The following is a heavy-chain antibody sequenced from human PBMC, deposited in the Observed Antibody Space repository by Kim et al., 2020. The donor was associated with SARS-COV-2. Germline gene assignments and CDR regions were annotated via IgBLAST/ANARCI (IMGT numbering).Heavy chain of an antibody. Sequence: GGSLRLSCAASGFTLSNYGMHWVRQAPGKGLEWVAAIWYDGSKEYYADSVKGRFTISRDSSQNTLFLQMDSLRAEDTAVYYCARRGPWDRAYFVYWGQGTLVTVSS. CDR3: ARRGPWDRAYFVY. J-gene: IGHJ4*02. CDR2: IWYDGSKE. CDR1: GFTLSNYG. D-gene: IGHD1-26*01. V-gene: IGHV3-33*01.